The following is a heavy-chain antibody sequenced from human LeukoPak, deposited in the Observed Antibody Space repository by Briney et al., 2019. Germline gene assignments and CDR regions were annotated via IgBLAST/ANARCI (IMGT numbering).Heavy chain of an antibody. V-gene: IGHV5-51*01. CDR3: ARNYNFDY. CDR1: GYSFPDYW. J-gene: IGHJ4*02. CDR2: IYPGDSDT. Sequence: GESLKISCKGSGYSFPDYWIGWVRQMPGKGLEWMGIIYPGDSDTRYSPSFQGQVTISADKSINTAYLQWSSLKASGTAMYYCARNYNFDYWGQGTLVTVSS. D-gene: IGHD1-7*01.